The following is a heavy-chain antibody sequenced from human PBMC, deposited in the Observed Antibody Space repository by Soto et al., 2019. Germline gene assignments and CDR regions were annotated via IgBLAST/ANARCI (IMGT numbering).Heavy chain of an antibody. Sequence: QVQLVQSGAEVKKPGASVKVSCKASGYTFTSYAMHWVRQAPGQRLEWMGWINAGNGNTKYSQKFQGRVTITRDTSASTAYMELSSLRSEDTAVYYCANSPIPPNQWLEKVFDYWGQGTLVTVSS. CDR1: GYTFTSYA. D-gene: IGHD6-19*01. CDR3: ANSPIPPNQWLEKVFDY. J-gene: IGHJ4*02. CDR2: INAGNGNT. V-gene: IGHV1-3*01.